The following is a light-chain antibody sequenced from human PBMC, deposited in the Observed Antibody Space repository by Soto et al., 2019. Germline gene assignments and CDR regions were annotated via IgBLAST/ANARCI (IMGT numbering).Light chain of an antibody. V-gene: IGKV3-15*01. J-gene: IGKJ2*01. CDR2: AAF. CDR3: QEYNIWYT. Sequence: EIVMTQSPATLSVSPGESVTLSCRASQTIGNNLAWYQQKPGQPPSLLISAAFTRATGVPPRFSGSGSGTDFTLTISSLQSEDFAVYYGQEYNIWYTFGQGTKVEIK. CDR1: QTIGNN.